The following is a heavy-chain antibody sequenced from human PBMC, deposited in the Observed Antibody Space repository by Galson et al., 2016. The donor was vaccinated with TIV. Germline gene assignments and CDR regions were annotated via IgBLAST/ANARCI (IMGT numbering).Heavy chain of an antibody. V-gene: IGHV1-3*01. J-gene: IGHJ4*01. CDR1: GYTFGNYA. Sequence: SVKVSCKASGYTFGNYAIQWVRQAPGQRLEWMAWVNVGTGDTRYSQKFQGAVTVTRDTSASTAYMELSSLTSEDTAVYYCARSDAVSGYYYHFDYWGHGTLVTVSS. CDR2: VNVGTGDT. CDR3: ARSDAVSGYYYHFDY. D-gene: IGHD3-22*01.